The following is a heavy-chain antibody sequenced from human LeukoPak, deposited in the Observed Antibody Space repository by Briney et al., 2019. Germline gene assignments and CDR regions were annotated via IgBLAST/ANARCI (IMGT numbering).Heavy chain of an antibody. CDR1: GFTFSSYA. CDR2: ISGSGGST. V-gene: IGHV3-23*01. CDR3: AKGHDDFWSGYGGGGYGMDV. Sequence: GGSLRLSCAASGFTFSSYAMSWVRQAPGKGLEWVPAISGSGGSTYYADSVKGRFTISRDNSKNTLYLQMNSLRAEDMAVYYCAKGHDDFWSGYGGGGYGMDVWGQGTTVTVSS. D-gene: IGHD3-3*01. J-gene: IGHJ6*02.